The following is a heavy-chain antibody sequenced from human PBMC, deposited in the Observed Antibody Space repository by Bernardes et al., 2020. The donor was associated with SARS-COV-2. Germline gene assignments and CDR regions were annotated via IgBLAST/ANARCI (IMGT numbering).Heavy chain of an antibody. J-gene: IGHJ6*02. V-gene: IGHV3-23*01. CDR1: GFPFRNSA. CDR3: ARDGYSSGLYYYYGMDV. CDR2: ISGSAGKP. Sequence: VSALITSCAASGFPFRNSAMTWVRQAPGQGLEWVSSISGSAGKPYYSDSVRGRFTISRDNAKNSLYLQMNSLRAEDTALYHCARDGYSSGLYYYYGMDVWGQGTTVTGSS. D-gene: IGHD6-19*01.